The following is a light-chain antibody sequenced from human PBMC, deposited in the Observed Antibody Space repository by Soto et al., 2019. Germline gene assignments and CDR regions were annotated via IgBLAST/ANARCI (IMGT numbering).Light chain of an antibody. Sequence: QSVLTQPASVSGSPGQSITISCTGSSSDLGSYNYVSWYQQHPGKAPKLMIFDVNIRPSGVSSRFSGSKSDNTASLTISGLQTEDDSYYYCSAYTNDNTVVFGGGTKLTVL. J-gene: IGLJ2*01. CDR1: SSDLGSYNY. CDR3: SAYTNDNTVV. V-gene: IGLV2-14*01. CDR2: DVN.